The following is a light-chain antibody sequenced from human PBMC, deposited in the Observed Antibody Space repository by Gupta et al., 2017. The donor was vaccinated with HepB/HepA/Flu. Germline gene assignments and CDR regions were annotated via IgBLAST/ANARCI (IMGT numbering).Light chain of an antibody. CDR2: GAS. J-gene: IGKJ1*01. CDR3: QQYNEWWT. V-gene: IGKV3-15*01. CDR1: KTVMRN. Sequence: TVLTQSPDTLSVSPGGRVILSCRASKTVMRNLAWYQQTPGQTPRLLIYGASNRATGVTDRVSGSGSGTEFTLTISSRQSEDFAMYYLQQYNEWWTFGQGTKVEVK.